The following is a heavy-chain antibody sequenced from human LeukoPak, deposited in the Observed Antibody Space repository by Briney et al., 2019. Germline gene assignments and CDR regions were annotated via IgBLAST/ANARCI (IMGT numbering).Heavy chain of an antibody. V-gene: IGHV3-11*06. Sequence: SGGSLRLSCAASGFTFRDHYMGWVRQAPGQGLAWVSYISSSSHYTNYVVSVRGRFIISRDNAKNTVYLQMNSLRVEDTAVYYCATASAETGTFVYWGQGTLVTVSS. CDR2: ISSSSHYT. CDR3: ATASAETGTFVY. J-gene: IGHJ4*02. CDR1: GFTFRDHY. D-gene: IGHD6-19*01.